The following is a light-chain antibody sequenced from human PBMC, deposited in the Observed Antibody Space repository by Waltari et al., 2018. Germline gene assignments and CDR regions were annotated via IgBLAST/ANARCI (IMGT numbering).Light chain of an antibody. Sequence: EIVLPQPPATHALSPAERATLPCRASQSVRDFLAWYQQEPGPAPRLLIYEASRRATGIPARFSGSGSGTDFTLTISSLEPEDFAVYSCQQRANWPPLTFGGGTKVEIK. J-gene: IGKJ4*01. V-gene: IGKV3-11*01. CDR3: QQRANWPPLT. CDR1: QSVRDF. CDR2: EAS.